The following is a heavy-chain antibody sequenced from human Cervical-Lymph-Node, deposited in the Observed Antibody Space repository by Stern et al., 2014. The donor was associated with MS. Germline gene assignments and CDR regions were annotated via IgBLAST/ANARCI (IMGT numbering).Heavy chain of an antibody. CDR3: ARWGGSYFDAFDI. D-gene: IGHD1-26*01. Sequence: QVQLQESGPGLVKPSETLSLTCTVSGGSITNYYWSWIRQPPGKGLEWIGYIYYSGSTNYNPSLKSRVTISVDTSKNQFSLKLSSVTAADTAVYYCARWGGSYFDAFDIWGQGTMVTVSS. CDR2: IYYSGST. V-gene: IGHV4-59*01. J-gene: IGHJ3*02. CDR1: GGSITNYY.